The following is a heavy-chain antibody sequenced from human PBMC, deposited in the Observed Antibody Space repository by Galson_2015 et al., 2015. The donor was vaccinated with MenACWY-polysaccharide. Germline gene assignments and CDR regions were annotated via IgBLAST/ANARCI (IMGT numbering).Heavy chain of an antibody. Sequence: SLRLSCAASGFIFSNYAVSWVRLAPGKGLEWVSAISGSGGNTYYAASVKGRFTISRDNFKNTVFLQMNSLRAEVTAVYYCGKAPVVAASPKYYYYAMDVWGQGTTVTVSS. CDR3: GKAPVVAASPKYYYYAMDV. J-gene: IGHJ6*02. CDR2: ISGSGGNT. CDR1: GFIFSNYA. V-gene: IGHV3-23*01. D-gene: IGHD2-15*01.